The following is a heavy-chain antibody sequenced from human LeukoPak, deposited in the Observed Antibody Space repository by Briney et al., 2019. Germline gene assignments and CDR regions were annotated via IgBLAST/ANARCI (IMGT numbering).Heavy chain of an antibody. V-gene: IGHV3-66*04. CDR1: GLTVSSNY. CDR2: IYSGGSA. CDR3: ARHQYSSGWYYYFDY. Sequence: GGSLRLSCAALGLTVSSNYMSWVRQAPGKGLEWVSVIYSGGSAYYADSVKGRFTISRDNSKNTLYLQMNSLRAEDTAVYYCARHQYSSGWYYYFDYWGQGTLVTVSS. D-gene: IGHD6-19*01. J-gene: IGHJ4*02.